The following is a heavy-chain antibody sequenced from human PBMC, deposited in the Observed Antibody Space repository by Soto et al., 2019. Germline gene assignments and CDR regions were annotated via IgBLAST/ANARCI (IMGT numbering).Heavy chain of an antibody. CDR3: AREGSGYNF. V-gene: IGHV1-69*13. CDR2: IVPVFGRP. Sequence: SVKVSCKASGGSFSNFGISWVRQAPGQGLEWMGGIVPVFGRPNYAQRFRGRLTITADESTSTGYMELIGLRSDDTAVYYCAREGSGYNFWGQGTQVTVSS. D-gene: IGHD5-12*01. J-gene: IGHJ4*02. CDR1: GGSFSNFG.